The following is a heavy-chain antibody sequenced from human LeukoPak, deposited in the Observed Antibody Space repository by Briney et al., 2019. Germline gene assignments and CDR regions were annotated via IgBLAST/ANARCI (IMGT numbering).Heavy chain of an antibody. CDR1: GGSISSGGYY. V-gene: IGHV4-31*03. CDR2: IYYSGST. D-gene: IGHD4-17*01. CDR3: ARDHATVTRGWFDP. J-gene: IGHJ5*02. Sequence: SETLSLTCTVSGGSISSGGYYWSWIRQHPGKGLEWIGYIYYSGSTYYNPSLKSRVTISVDTSKTQSSLKLSSVTAADTAVYYCARDHATVTRGWFDPWGQGTLVTVSS.